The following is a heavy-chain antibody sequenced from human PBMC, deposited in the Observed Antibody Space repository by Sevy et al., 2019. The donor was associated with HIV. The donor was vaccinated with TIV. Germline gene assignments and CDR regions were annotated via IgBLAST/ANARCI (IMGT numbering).Heavy chain of an antibody. V-gene: IGHV3-30*03. CDR2: ISYHESNK. CDR3: ATKKIDIGYSYDTDY. D-gene: IGHD5-18*01. CDR1: GFTFSSYG. J-gene: IGHJ4*02. Sequence: GGSLRLSCAASGFTFSSYGMHWVRQAPGKGLEWVAVISYHESNKFYADSVKGRFTISRDNSKNMLYLQMDNLRAEDTAVNYCATKKIDIGYSYDTDYWGQGTLVTVSS.